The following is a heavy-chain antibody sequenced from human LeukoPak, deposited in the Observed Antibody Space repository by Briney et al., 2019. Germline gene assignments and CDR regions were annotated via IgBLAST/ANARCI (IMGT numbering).Heavy chain of an antibody. J-gene: IGHJ3*02. D-gene: IGHD3-10*01. Sequence: GGSLRLSCAASGFTFSSYSMNWVRQAPGKGLEWVSSISSGSSYIYYADSVKGRFTISRDNAKNSLYLQMNSLRAEDTAVYYCTRGSRDDAFDIWGQGTMVTVSS. V-gene: IGHV3-21*01. CDR3: TRGSRDDAFDI. CDR2: ISSGSSYI. CDR1: GFTFSSYS.